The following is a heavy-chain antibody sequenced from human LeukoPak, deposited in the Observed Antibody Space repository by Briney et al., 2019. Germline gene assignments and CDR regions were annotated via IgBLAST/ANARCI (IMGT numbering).Heavy chain of an antibody. CDR2: INPSGGST. Sequence: ASVKVSCKASGYTFTSYYMHWVRQAPGQGLEWMGIINPSGGSTSYAQKFQGRVTMTRDTSTSTVYMELSSLRSEDTAVYYCAIYIAARLGYYYMDVWGKGTTVTVSS. CDR1: GYTFTSYY. J-gene: IGHJ6*03. V-gene: IGHV1-46*01. D-gene: IGHD6-6*01. CDR3: AIYIAARLGYYYMDV.